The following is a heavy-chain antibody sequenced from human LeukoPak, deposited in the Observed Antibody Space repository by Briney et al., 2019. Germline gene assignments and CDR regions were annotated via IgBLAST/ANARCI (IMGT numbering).Heavy chain of an antibody. Sequence: GGSLRLSCAASGFTFSSYGIHWVRQAPGKGLEWVAVISYDGSNKYYADSVKGRFTISRDNSKNTLYLQMNSLRDEDTAVYYCARVPTVTTHFDYWGQGTLVTVSS. J-gene: IGHJ4*02. CDR3: ARVPTVTTHFDY. D-gene: IGHD4-17*01. CDR1: GFTFSSYG. CDR2: ISYDGSNK. V-gene: IGHV3-30*03.